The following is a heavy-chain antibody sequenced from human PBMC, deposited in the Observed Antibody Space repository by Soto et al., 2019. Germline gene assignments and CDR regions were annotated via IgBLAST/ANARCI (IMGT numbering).Heavy chain of an antibody. V-gene: IGHV1-69*01. CDR2: IIPIFGTA. CDR3: ARGRLGYSSSWDWFDP. CDR1: GVTFSSYA. Sequence: QVQLVQSGAEVTKPGSSVKVSCKASGVTFSSYAISWVRQAPGQGLEWMVGIIPIFGTATYAQEFQGRVTITADDSTSTAYMELSSLRSEDTAVYYCARGRLGYSSSWDWFDPWGQGTLVTVSS. D-gene: IGHD6-13*01. J-gene: IGHJ5*02.